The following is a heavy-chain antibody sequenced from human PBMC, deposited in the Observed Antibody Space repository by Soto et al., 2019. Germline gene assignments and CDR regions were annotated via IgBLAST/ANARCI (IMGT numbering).Heavy chain of an antibody. CDR3: ARSQGSSTSLEIYYYYYYGMDV. J-gene: IGHJ6*02. CDR2: IIPIPGTA. V-gene: IGHV1-69*01. CDR1: GGTFGSYA. D-gene: IGHD2-2*01. Sequence: QVQLVQSGAEVKKPGSSVKVSCKASGGTFGSYAISWVRQAPGQGLEWMGGIIPIPGTANYAQKFQGRVTIAVDESTSTAYMVLSSLRSEDTAVYYCARSQGSSTSLEIYYYYYYGMDVWGQGTTVTVSS.